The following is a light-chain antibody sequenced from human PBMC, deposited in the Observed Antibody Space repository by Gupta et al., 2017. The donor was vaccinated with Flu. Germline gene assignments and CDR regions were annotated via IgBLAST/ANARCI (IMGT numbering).Light chain of an antibody. Sequence: TQSRCSMSSATGDRVTITCQASQDISNYLNWYQQKPGKAPKLLIYDASNLETGVPSRFSGSGSGTDFTFTISSLQPEDIATYYCQQYDNLPLTFGGGTKVEIK. CDR3: QQYDNLPLT. CDR1: QDISNY. CDR2: DAS. J-gene: IGKJ4*01. V-gene: IGKV1-33*01.